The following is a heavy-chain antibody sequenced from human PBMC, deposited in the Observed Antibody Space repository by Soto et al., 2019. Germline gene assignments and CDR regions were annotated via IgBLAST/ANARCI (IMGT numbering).Heavy chain of an antibody. D-gene: IGHD3-10*01. CDR2: VNPIVSMS. J-gene: IGHJ4*02. CDR1: GDTFNFYS. V-gene: IGHV1-69*02. Sequence: QVQLVQSGAEVKRPGSSVKVSCKTSGDTFNFYSINWVRQAPGLGLEWMGRVNPIVSMSNYAQKFQGRVTRPADKSTSTAYMELSSLRSEDTAIYCCASSVGSGCRAFDYWGGGALGTLSS. CDR3: ASSVGSGCRAFDY.